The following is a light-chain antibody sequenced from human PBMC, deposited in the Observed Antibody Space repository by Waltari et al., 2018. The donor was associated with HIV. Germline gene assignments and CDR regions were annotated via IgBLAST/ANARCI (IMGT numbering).Light chain of an antibody. Sequence: EILMTQSPATLSVSPGVRATLSCRAIQTIRSNLAWYQQQPGHAPGLLLYDASTRATGIPARFSGSGSGTEFTLTITSLQSEDFAFYYCQQYNNWPPITFGQGTRLEIK. CDR1: QTIRSN. CDR3: QQYNNWPPIT. V-gene: IGKV3-15*01. CDR2: DAS. J-gene: IGKJ5*01.